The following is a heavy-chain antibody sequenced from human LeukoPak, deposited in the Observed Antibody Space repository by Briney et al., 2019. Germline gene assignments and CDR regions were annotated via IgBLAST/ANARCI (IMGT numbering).Heavy chain of an antibody. J-gene: IGHJ4*02. CDR2: VYSVGST. CDR3: ARALGYAGGFFDS. Sequence: GGSLRLSCAVSGFTVSRQFMSWVRQAPGKGLEWVSTVYSVGSTYYADSVRGRFTISRLNSNNTLYLQMNSLGPNDTAVYYCARALGYAGGFFDSWGQGSLVTVSS. V-gene: IGHV3-53*04. CDR1: GFTVSRQF. D-gene: IGHD5-12*01.